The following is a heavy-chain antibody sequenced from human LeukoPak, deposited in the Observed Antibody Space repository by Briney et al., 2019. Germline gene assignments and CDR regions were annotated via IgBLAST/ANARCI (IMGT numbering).Heavy chain of an antibody. J-gene: IGHJ2*01. V-gene: IGHV3-66*01. D-gene: IGHD2-15*01. CDR2: IYSGGST. CDR1: GFTVSSNY. CDR3: AKGRPSVVVVVAATTDWYFDL. Sequence: GGSLRLSCAASGFTVSSNYMSWVRQAPGKGLEWVSVIYSGGSTYYADSVKGRFTISRDNSKNTLYLQMNSLRAEDTAVYYCAKGRPSVVVVVAATTDWYFDLWGRGTLVTVSS.